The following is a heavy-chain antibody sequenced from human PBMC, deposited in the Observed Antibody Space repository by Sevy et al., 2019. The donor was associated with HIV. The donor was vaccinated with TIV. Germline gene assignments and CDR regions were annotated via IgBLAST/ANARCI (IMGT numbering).Heavy chain of an antibody. V-gene: IGHV3-15*01. Sequence: GGSLRLSCAASGLSFSNAWMAWVRQAPGKGREWVGRIRSETGGGTTDFAAFAKGKFTISRDDPKNTLYLQMNSLKTEDTAVYYCAIDHRRDGMIVVQFEKWGLGTLVTVSS. CDR1: GLSFSNAW. CDR2: IRSETGGGTT. D-gene: IGHD3-22*01. J-gene: IGHJ4*02. CDR3: AIDHRRDGMIVVQFEK.